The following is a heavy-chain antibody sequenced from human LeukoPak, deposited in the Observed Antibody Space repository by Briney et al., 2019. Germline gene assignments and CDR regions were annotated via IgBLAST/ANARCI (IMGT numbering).Heavy chain of an antibody. D-gene: IGHD3-10*01. J-gene: IGHJ4*02. CDR2: ISGSGGST. CDR1: GLTFSSYT. V-gene: IGHV3-23*01. Sequence: QPGGSLRLSCAASGLTFSSYTRSWVHEAPGKGLEWVSAISGSGGSTYYADSVKGRFTISRDNSKSTLYLQMNSLRAEDTAVYYCAKDMAPYYFDYWGQGTLVTVSS. CDR3: AKDMAPYYFDY.